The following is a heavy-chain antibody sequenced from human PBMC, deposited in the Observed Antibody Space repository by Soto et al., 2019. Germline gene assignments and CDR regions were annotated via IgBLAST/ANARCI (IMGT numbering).Heavy chain of an antibody. Sequence: ETLSLTCTVSGGSISSNYWSWIRQPPGKGLEWLGYISYSGSTYNNPSLKSRVIISLDTSKNQFSLKLSPVTAADTAVYYCARHNSGYDKDAFDIWGPGTTVTVSS. CDR3: ARHNSGYDKDAFDI. D-gene: IGHD5-12*01. V-gene: IGHV4-59*01. CDR2: ISYSGST. J-gene: IGHJ3*02. CDR1: GGSISSNY.